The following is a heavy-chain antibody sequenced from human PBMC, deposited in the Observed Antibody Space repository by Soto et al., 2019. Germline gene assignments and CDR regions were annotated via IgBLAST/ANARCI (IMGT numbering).Heavy chain of an antibody. D-gene: IGHD2-2*01. J-gene: IGHJ6*02. CDR1: GFTFSSYS. Sequence: EVQLVESGGGLVKPGGSLRLSCAASGFTFSSYSMNWVRQAPGKGLEWVSSISSSSSYIYYADSVKGRFTISRDNAKNSLYLQMNSLRAEDTAVYYCARDLCSSTSCSGMDVWGQGTTVTVSS. V-gene: IGHV3-21*01. CDR3: ARDLCSSTSCSGMDV. CDR2: ISSSSSYI.